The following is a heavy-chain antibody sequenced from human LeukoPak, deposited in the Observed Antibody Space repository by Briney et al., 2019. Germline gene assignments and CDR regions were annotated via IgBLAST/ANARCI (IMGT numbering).Heavy chain of an antibody. J-gene: IGHJ4*02. D-gene: IGHD6-19*01. Sequence: SQTLSLTCAISGDSFSSNSAAWNWLRQSPSRGLEWLGSTYYRSKWYNDYAVSVKSRITINPDTSKNLFSLQLNSVTPEDTAVYYCARATGQEEWLSWGIFDYWGQGTLVTVSS. CDR1: GDSFSSNSAA. CDR2: TYYRSKWYN. CDR3: ARATGQEEWLSWGIFDY. V-gene: IGHV6-1*01.